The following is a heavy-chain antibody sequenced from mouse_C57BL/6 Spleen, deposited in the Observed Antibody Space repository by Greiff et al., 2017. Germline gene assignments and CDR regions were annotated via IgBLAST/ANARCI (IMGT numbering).Heavy chain of an antibody. V-gene: IGHV1-85*01. J-gene: IGHJ4*01. Sequence: VQLQQSGPELVKPGASVKLSCKASGYTFTSYDINWVKQRPGQGLEWIGWIYPRDGSTKYNEKFKGKATLTVDTSSSTAYMELHSLTSEDSAVYFCASHYDYDVYAMDYWGQGTSVTVSS. D-gene: IGHD2-4*01. CDR2: IYPRDGST. CDR3: ASHYDYDVYAMDY. CDR1: GYTFTSYD.